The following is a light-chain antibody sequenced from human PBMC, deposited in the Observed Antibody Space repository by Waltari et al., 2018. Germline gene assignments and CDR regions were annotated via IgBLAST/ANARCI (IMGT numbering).Light chain of an antibody. CDR1: LGLNTN. J-gene: IGKJ1*01. V-gene: IGKV3-15*01. Sequence: EIEMTQSPATLSMSPGERATLSCRASLGLNTNLAWYQQKPGQPPRLLIYDASTRATGVPARFSGSGSGTEFILTISSLQSEDCAVYYCQQYNHWPPWTFGQGTKVEIK. CDR3: QQYNHWPPWT. CDR2: DAS.